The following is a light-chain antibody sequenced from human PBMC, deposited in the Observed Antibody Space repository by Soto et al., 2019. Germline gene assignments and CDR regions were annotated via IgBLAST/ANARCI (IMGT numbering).Light chain of an antibody. CDR3: QHYTAYSGT. CDR2: GAS. Sequence: DIHMTQSPATLSASVGDRVTITCRASQSISTWLAWYQQKSGKAPKLLIYGASRLEIGVPSRFSGNGSETELTLTISSLQPDDFATYYCQHYTAYSGTFGPGTNVDIK. J-gene: IGKJ3*01. V-gene: IGKV1-5*03. CDR1: QSISTW.